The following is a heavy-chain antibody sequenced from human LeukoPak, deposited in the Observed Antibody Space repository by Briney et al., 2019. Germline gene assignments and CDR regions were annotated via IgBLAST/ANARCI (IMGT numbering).Heavy chain of an antibody. J-gene: IGHJ5*02. CDR1: GGSFSGDY. CDR3: ARHKIVITMLGVHRWFDP. D-gene: IGHD3-3*01. CDR2: INRSGRA. V-gene: IGHV4-34*01. Sequence: PSETLSLTCAVYGGSFSGDYWSWIRQPPGKGREGIGDINRSGRAVYNTSLKSRVIISVDTSKNQFSLKVNSVTAADTAVYYCARHKIVITMLGVHRWFDPWGQGTLVAVSS.